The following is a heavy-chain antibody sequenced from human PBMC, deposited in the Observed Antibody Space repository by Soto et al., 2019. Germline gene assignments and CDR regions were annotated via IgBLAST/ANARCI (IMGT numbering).Heavy chain of an antibody. CDR3: AKDSRTVTTYYYGMDV. J-gene: IGHJ6*02. Sequence: EVQLVESGGVAVQPGGSLRLSCAASGFTFDDYTMHWVRQAPGKGLEWVSLISWDGGSTYYADSVKGRFTISRDNSKNSLYLQMNSLRTEDTALYYCAKDSRTVTTYYYGMDVWGQGTTVTVSS. D-gene: IGHD4-17*01. CDR1: GFTFDDYT. V-gene: IGHV3-43*01. CDR2: ISWDGGST.